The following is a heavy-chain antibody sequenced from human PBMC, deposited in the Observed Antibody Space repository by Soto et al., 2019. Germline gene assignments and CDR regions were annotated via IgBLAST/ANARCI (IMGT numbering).Heavy chain of an antibody. CDR2: ISAYNGNT. Sequence: ASVKVSCTASGYTFTSYGISWVRQAPGQGLEWMGWISAYNGNTNYAQKLQGRVTMTTDTSTSTAYMELRSLRSDDTAVYYCARGPRGYSYGRLVDYWGQGTLVTVS. D-gene: IGHD5-18*01. J-gene: IGHJ4*02. CDR3: ARGPRGYSYGRLVDY. V-gene: IGHV1-18*01. CDR1: GYTFTSYG.